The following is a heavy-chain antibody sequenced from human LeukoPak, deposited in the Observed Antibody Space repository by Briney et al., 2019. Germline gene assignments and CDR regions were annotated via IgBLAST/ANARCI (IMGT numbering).Heavy chain of an antibody. D-gene: IGHD6-13*01. CDR1: GDSISSYY. Sequence: SETLSLTCTVSGDSISSYYWGWIRQPPGKGLEWIGSIYYSGSTYYNPSLKSRVTISVDTSKNQFSLKLSSVTAADTAVYYCARGGAARWFDPWGQGTLVTVSS. CDR2: IYYSGST. J-gene: IGHJ5*02. CDR3: ARGGAARWFDP. V-gene: IGHV4-39*01.